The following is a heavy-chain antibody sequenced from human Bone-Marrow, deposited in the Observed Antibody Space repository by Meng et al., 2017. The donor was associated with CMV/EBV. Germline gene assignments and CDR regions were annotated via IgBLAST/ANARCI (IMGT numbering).Heavy chain of an antibody. CDR3: ARDFGPYYYDSSGYLPD. V-gene: IGHV3-21*01. Sequence: GESLKISCAASGFNFSSYSMNWVRQAPGKGLEWVSSISSSSSYIYYADSVKGRFTISRDNAKNSLYLQMNSLRAEDTAVYYCARDFGPYYYDSSGYLPDWGQGTMVTVSS. CDR1: GFNFSSYS. J-gene: IGHJ3*01. D-gene: IGHD3-22*01. CDR2: ISSSSSYI.